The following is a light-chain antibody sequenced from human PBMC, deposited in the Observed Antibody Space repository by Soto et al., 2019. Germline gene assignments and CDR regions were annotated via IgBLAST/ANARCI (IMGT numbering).Light chain of an antibody. V-gene: IGLV2-14*03. CDR3: SSWTSGATYV. Sequence: QSALTQPASVSGSPGQSITISCAGTISDVGAYNYVSWYQHHPGKAPKLMIYDVNNRPSGDSNRFSGSKSGNTASLTISGLQAEDEADYYCSSWTSGATYVFGSGTKVTV. CDR2: DVN. CDR1: ISDVGAYNY. J-gene: IGLJ1*01.